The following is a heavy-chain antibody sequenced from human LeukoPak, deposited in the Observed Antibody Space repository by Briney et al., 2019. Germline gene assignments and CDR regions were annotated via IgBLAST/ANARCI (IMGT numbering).Heavy chain of an antibody. CDR1: GYSFTTYL. V-gene: IGHV5-51*01. CDR2: IHPGDSGA. Sequence: GESLKISCKGSGYSFTTYLIAWVRQMPGKGLEWMGIIHPGDSGARYSPSFQGQVTVSVDRSINTAYLQWSSLKASDTAMYYCARQALGVVVTSWDVWGQGTTVTVSS. J-gene: IGHJ6*02. CDR3: ARQALGVVVTSWDV. D-gene: IGHD2-21*02.